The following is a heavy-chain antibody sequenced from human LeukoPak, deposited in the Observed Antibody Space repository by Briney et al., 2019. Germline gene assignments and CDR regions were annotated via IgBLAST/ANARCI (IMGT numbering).Heavy chain of an antibody. V-gene: IGHV5-51*01. D-gene: IGHD5-24*01. CDR2: IYPGDSDT. CDR1: GYSFTSYW. J-gene: IGHJ4*02. CDR3: ARQDGYGIYYFDY. Sequence: GESLKISCKGSGYSFTSYWIGWVRQMPGKGLEWMGIIYPGDSDTRYSPSFQGQVTISVDKSISTAHLQWRSLKASDTAMYYCARQDGYGIYYFDYWGQGTLVTVSS.